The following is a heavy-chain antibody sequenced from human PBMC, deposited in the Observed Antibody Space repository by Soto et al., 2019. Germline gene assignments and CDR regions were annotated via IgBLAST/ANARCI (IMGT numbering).Heavy chain of an antibody. CDR2: ISYDGSNK. CDR3: AKDGKRFLEWLLYSGDDWFDP. CDR1: GFTFSIYC. Sequence: QPGGSLRLSCAASGFTFSIYCMHWVRDAPGKGLEWVAVISYDGSNKYYADSVKGRFTISRDNSKNTLYLQMNSLRAEDTAVYYCAKDGKRFLEWLLYSGDDWFDPWGQGTLVTVSS. D-gene: IGHD3-3*01. V-gene: IGHV3-30*18. J-gene: IGHJ5*02.